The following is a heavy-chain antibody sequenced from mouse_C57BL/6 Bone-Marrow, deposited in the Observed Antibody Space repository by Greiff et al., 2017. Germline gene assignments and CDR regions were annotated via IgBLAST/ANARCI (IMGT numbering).Heavy chain of an antibody. D-gene: IGHD1-1*01. J-gene: IGHJ2*01. CDR2: IDPETGGT. Sequence: QVQLQQSGAELVRPGASVTLSCKASGYTFTDYEMHWVKQTPVHGLEWIGAIDPETGGTAYNQKFKGKAILTADKSSSTAYMELRSLTSDDSAVYYCTRNPYYDGSLYFDYWGQGTTLTVSS. CDR3: TRNPYYDGSLYFDY. V-gene: IGHV1-15*01. CDR1: GYTFTDYE.